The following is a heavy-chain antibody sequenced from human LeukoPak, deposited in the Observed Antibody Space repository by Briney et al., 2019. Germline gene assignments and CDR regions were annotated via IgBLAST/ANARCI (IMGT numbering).Heavy chain of an antibody. CDR1: GFTLSHYA. J-gene: IGHJ4*02. CDR2: IGGGGGST. V-gene: IGHV3-23*01. CDR3: AKGHRYCTSGNCNSAIDY. D-gene: IGHD2-15*01. Sequence: PGGSLRLSCSMSGFTLSHYAMSWVRQAPGKGLEWVSTIGGGGGSTDYTDSVKGRFTISRDNSKNTLYLQMGSLGAEDTAVYYCAKGHRYCTSGNCNSAIDYWGQGTLVTVSS.